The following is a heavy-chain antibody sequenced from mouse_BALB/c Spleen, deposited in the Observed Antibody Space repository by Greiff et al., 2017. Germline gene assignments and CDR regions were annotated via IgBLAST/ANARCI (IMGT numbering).Heavy chain of an antibody. D-gene: IGHD1-1*01. Sequence: EVHLVESGGGLVKPGGSLKLSCAASGFTFSSYAMSWVRQSPEKRLEWVAEISSGGSYTYYPDTVTGRFTISRDNAKNTLYLEMSSLMSEDTAMYYCAREGITTVVATRAMDYWGQGTSVTVSS. V-gene: IGHV5-9-4*01. CDR3: AREGITTVVATRAMDY. J-gene: IGHJ4*01. CDR2: ISSGGSYT. CDR1: GFTFSSYA.